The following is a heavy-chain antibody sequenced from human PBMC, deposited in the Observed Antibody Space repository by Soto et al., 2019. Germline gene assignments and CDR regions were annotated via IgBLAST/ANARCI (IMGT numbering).Heavy chain of an antibody. CDR3: ARGDTSSFQGSLWFDP. V-gene: IGHV6-1*01. D-gene: IGHD6-6*01. Sequence: SQTLSLTCAISGDSVSSNSAAWNWIRQSPSRGLEWLGRTYYRSKWYNDYAISVKSRITINPDTSKNQFYLQLNPVTPEDTAVYYCARGDTSSFQGSLWFDPWGQGTLVTVSS. CDR1: GDSVSSNSAA. CDR2: TYYRSKWYN. J-gene: IGHJ5*02.